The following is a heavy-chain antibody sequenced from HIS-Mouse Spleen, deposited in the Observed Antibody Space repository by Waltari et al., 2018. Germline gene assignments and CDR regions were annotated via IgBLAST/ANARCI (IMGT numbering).Heavy chain of an antibody. CDR3: AREIPYSSSWYDWYFDL. Sequence: QLQLQESGPGLVKPSETLSLTCPVSGGPISSSSYYWGWIRQPPGKGLVWIGSIYYSGCTHYNPSLQSRVTISVDTSKNQFSLKLSSVTAADTAVYYCAREIPYSSSWYDWYFDLWGRGTLVTVSS. CDR1: GGPISSSSYY. J-gene: IGHJ2*01. V-gene: IGHV4-39*07. CDR2: IYYSGCT. D-gene: IGHD6-13*01.